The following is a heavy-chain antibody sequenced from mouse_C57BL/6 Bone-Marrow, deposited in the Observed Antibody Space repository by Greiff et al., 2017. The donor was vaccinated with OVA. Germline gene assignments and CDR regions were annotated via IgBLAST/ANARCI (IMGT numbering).Heavy chain of an antibody. D-gene: IGHD2-2*01. Sequence: EVMLVESGGGLVQPGGSLKLSCAASGFTFSDYYMYWVRQTPEKRLEWVAYISNGGGSTYYPATVKGRFTISRDNAKNTLYLQMSRLKSEDTAKDSGASYGYDGAKGYWGQGTSVTVSS. J-gene: IGHJ4*01. CDR3: ASYGYDGAKGY. CDR1: GFTFSDYY. V-gene: IGHV5-12*01. CDR2: ISNGGGST.